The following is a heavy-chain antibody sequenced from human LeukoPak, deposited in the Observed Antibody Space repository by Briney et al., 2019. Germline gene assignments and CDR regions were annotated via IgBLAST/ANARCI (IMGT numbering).Heavy chain of an antibody. CDR3: ARVAKTGFSSSSDYFDY. CDR1: GYSFTSYW. V-gene: IGHV5-51*01. Sequence: GESLKISCKGSGYSFTSYWIGWVRQMPGKGLEWMGIIYLGDSDTRYSPSFQGQVTISADKSISTAYLQWTSLRASDTAMYFCARVAKTGFSSSSDYFDYWGQGTLVTVSS. J-gene: IGHJ4*02. CDR2: IYLGDSDT. D-gene: IGHD6-6*01.